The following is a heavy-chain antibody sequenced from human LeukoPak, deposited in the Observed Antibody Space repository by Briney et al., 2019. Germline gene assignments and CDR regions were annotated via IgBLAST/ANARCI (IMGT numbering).Heavy chain of an antibody. V-gene: IGHV3-30*18. CDR2: ISSDGSNK. Sequence: PGGSLRLSCAASGFTFSSYGMHWDLQATGKGLEWVAVISSDGSNKYYADSVKGRFTISRDNSKNTLYLQMNSLRAEDTAVYYCAKESLEAAAVWNYYYMDVWGKGTTVTVSS. CDR3: AKESLEAAAVWNYYYMDV. J-gene: IGHJ6*03. CDR1: GFTFSSYG. D-gene: IGHD6-13*01.